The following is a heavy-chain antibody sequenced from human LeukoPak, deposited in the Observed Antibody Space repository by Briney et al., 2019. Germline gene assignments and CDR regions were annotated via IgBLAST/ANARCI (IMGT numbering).Heavy chain of an antibody. CDR2: IYRSGSA. V-gene: IGHV4-38-2*02. CDR1: GYSISRGYY. Sequence: SETLSLTCIVSGYSISRGYYWGWIRQPPGKGLEFIGSIYRSGSAYHSPSLKGRVTISPDTSKNQVYLNLHSVTAADTAVYYCARVRFFDTTGYYYDMDVWGKGTTVTVSS. J-gene: IGHJ6*03. D-gene: IGHD3-22*01. CDR3: ARVRFFDTTGYYYDMDV.